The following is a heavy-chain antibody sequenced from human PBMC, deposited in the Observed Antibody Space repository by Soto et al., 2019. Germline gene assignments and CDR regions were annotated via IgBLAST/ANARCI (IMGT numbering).Heavy chain of an antibody. Sequence: GGSLRLSCAASGFTFSSYAMSWVRQAPGKGLEWVSAISGSGGSTYYADSVKGRFTISRDNSKNTLYLQMNSLRAEDTAVYYCAKDSEIMSYYYYGMDVWGQGTTVTLSS. V-gene: IGHV3-23*01. CDR3: AKDSEIMSYYYYGMDV. CDR2: ISGSGGST. CDR1: GFTFSSYA. D-gene: IGHD3-16*01. J-gene: IGHJ6*02.